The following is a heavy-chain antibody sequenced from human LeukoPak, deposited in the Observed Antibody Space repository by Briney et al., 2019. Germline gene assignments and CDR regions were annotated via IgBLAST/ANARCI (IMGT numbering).Heavy chain of an antibody. Sequence: GGSLRLSCAASGFTFSSYAMSWVRQAPGKGLEWVSAISGSGGSTYYADSVKGRFTISRDNSKNTLYLQMSSLRAEDTAVYYCATRTYYYDSSAPPPFDYWGQGTLVTVSS. CDR1: GFTFSSYA. D-gene: IGHD3-22*01. J-gene: IGHJ4*02. V-gene: IGHV3-23*01. CDR3: ATRTYYYDSSAPPPFDY. CDR2: ISGSGGST.